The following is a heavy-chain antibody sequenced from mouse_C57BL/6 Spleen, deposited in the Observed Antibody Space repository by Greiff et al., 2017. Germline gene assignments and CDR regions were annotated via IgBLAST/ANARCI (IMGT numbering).Heavy chain of an antibody. V-gene: IGHV1-52*01. CDR1: GYTFTSYW. Sequence: VQLQQPGAELVRPGSSVKLSCKASGYTFTSYWMHWVKQRPIQGLEWIGNIDPSDSDTHYNQKFKDKATLTVDKSSSTAYMQLSSLTSEDSAVYYCARGGITTVVATDFDYWGQGTTLTVSS. CDR3: ARGGITTVVATDFDY. D-gene: IGHD1-1*01. CDR2: IDPSDSDT. J-gene: IGHJ2*01.